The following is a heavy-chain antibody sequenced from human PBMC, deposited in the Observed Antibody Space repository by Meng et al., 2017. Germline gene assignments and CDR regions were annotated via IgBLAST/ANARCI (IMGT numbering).Heavy chain of an antibody. D-gene: IGHD3-10*01. Sequence: GESLKISCAASGFTFSSYAMHWVRQAPGKGLEWVAVISYDGSNKYYADSVKGRFTISRDNSKNTLYLQMNSLRAEDTAVYYCARDGYYYGSGSLYYWGQGTLVTVSS. CDR3: ARDGYYYGSGSLYY. CDR2: ISYDGSNK. CDR1: GFTFSSYA. V-gene: IGHV3-30*04. J-gene: IGHJ4*02.